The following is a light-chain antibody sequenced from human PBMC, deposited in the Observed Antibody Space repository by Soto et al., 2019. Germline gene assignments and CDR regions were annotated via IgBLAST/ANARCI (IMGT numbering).Light chain of an antibody. CDR2: GVS. CDR1: SSDIGDYDY. CDR3: SSFTTGSTRV. J-gene: IGLJ3*02. Sequence: QSALTQPASVSGSPGQSITISCTGTSSDIGDYDYVSWYQQHPGKAPKLIIYGVSHRPSGVSNRFSGSKSGNTASLTISGLQAEDEAHYYCSSFTTGSTRVFGGGTKVTVL. V-gene: IGLV2-14*01.